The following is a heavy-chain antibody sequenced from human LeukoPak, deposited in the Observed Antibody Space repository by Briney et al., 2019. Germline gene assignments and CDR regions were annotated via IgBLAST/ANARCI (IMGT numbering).Heavy chain of an antibody. J-gene: IGHJ6*02. V-gene: IGHV4-30-2*01. CDR3: ARGGSGSYYSVYYAVDV. CDR1: GGSISSGGYS. Sequence: SQTLSLTCAVSGGSISSGGYSWSWIRQPPGKGLEWIGYIYHSGSTYYNPSLKSRVTISVDRSKNQFSLKLSSVTAADTAVYYCARGGSGSYYSVYYAVDVWGQGTTVTVS. CDR2: IYHSGST. D-gene: IGHD1-26*01.